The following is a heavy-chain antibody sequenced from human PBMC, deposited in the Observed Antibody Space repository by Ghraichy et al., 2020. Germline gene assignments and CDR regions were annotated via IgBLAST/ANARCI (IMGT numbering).Heavy chain of an antibody. D-gene: IGHD4-17*01. CDR3: VKREPDTCYGDYAEYFQH. J-gene: IGHJ1*01. CDR2: ISSNGGST. CDR1: GFTFSSYA. Sequence: GGSLRLSCSASGFTFSSYAMHWVRQAPGKGLEYVSAISSNGGSTYYADSVKGRFTISRDNSKNTLYLQMSSLRAEDTAVYYCVKREPDTCYGDYAEYFQHWGQGTLVTVSS. V-gene: IGHV3-64D*06.